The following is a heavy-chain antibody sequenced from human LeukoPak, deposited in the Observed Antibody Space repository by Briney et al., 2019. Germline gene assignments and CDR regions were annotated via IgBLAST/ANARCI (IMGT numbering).Heavy chain of an antibody. V-gene: IGHV4-59*01. CDR3: ARVKSSGFYFDY. J-gene: IGHJ4*02. CDR1: GGSISSYY. CDR2: IYYSGST. Sequence: PSETLSLTCTVSGGSISSYYWSWIRQPPGKGLEWIGYIYYSGSTNYNPSLKSRVTISVDTSKNQSSLKLSSVTAADTAVYYCARVKSSGFYFDYWGQGTLVTVSS. D-gene: IGHD6-19*01.